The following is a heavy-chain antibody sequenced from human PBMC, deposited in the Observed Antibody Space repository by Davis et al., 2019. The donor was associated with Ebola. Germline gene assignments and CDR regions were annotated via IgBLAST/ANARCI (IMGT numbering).Heavy chain of an antibody. CDR3: ASGYDSDPYDAFDI. Sequence: PGGSLRLSCAASGFTFSSYSMNWVRQAPGKGLEWVSSISSSSSYIYYADSVKGRFTISRDNAKNSLYLQMNSLRAEDTAVYYCASGYDSDPYDAFDIWGQGTMVTVSS. D-gene: IGHD3-22*01. V-gene: IGHV3-21*01. CDR1: GFTFSSYS. CDR2: ISSSSSYI. J-gene: IGHJ3*02.